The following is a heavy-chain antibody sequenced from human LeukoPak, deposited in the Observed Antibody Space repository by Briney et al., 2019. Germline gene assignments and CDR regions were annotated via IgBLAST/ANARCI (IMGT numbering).Heavy chain of an antibody. V-gene: IGHV4-61*01. D-gene: IGHD6-6*01. Sequence: PSETLSLTCTVSGDSIRSGSCYWSWIRQHPGKGLEWIGYIYYSGSTYYNPSLQSRVTISVDTSKNQFSLNLNSVTAADTAVYYCARGGAARLHFQNWGQGTLVTVSS. CDR3: ARGGAARLHFQN. CDR2: IYYSGST. CDR1: GDSIRSGSCY. J-gene: IGHJ1*01.